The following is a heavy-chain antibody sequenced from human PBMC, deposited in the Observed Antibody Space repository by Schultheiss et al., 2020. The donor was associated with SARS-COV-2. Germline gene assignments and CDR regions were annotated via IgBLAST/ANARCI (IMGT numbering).Heavy chain of an antibody. D-gene: IGHD6-6*01. V-gene: IGHV4-59*01. CDR1: GGSISSYY. Sequence: SQTLSLTCTVSGGSISSYYWSWIRQPPGKGLEWIGSIYYSGSTNYNPSLKSRVTISVDTSKNQFSLKLSSVTAADTAVYYCATYSSSHDAFDIWGQGTTVTVSS. CDR3: ATYSSSHDAFDI. CDR2: IYYSGST. J-gene: IGHJ3*02.